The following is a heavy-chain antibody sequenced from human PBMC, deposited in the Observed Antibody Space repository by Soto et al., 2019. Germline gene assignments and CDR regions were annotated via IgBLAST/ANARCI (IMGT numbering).Heavy chain of an antibody. CDR3: TRDLNIMWFFS. J-gene: IGHJ5*01. CDR1: GLSVTSNNY. Sequence: SETLSLTCGVSGLSVTSNNYWAWIRQSPGKGLEWIGSRSHSGNTYYNPSLNSRVTISVDTSKNQFSLRLTSVTAADTAIYYCTRDLNIMWFFSWGQGTLVTVSS. CDR2: RSHSGNT. V-gene: IGHV4-38-2*02.